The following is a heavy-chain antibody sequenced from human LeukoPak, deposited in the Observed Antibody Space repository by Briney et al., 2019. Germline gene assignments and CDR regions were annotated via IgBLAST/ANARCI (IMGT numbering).Heavy chain of an antibody. Sequence: TGGSLRLSCAASGFTFSSYEMNWVRQAPGKGLEWVSYISSSGSTIYYADSVKGRFTISRDNSKNTLYLQMNSLRAEDTAVYYCAKDRVVGATNDYWGQGTLVTVSS. V-gene: IGHV3-48*03. CDR3: AKDRVVGATNDY. CDR2: ISSSGSTI. J-gene: IGHJ4*02. CDR1: GFTFSSYE. D-gene: IGHD1-26*01.